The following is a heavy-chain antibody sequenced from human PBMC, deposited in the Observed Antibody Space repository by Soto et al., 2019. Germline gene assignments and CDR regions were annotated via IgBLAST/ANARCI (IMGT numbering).Heavy chain of an antibody. Sequence: PGGSLRLSCAASGFTFSSYSMNWVRQAPGKGLEWVSSISSSSSYIYYADSVKGRFTISRDNAKNSLYLQMNSLRAEDTAVYYCARTSGDYDFWSGFWSRMDVWGKGTTVTVSS. CDR3: ARTSGDYDFWSGFWSRMDV. J-gene: IGHJ6*03. CDR2: ISSSSSYI. CDR1: GFTFSSYS. D-gene: IGHD3-3*01. V-gene: IGHV3-21*01.